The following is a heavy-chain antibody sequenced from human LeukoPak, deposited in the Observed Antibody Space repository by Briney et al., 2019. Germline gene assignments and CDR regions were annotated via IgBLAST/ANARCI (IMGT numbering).Heavy chain of an antibody. CDR2: ISYDGSNT. CDR3: AKPYYYGSRSYMDY. CDR1: GFTFSSYG. Sequence: GGSLRLSCAASGFTFSSYGMHWVRQARGKGLEWVAVISYDGSNTYYADSVKGRFTISRDNSKNMLYLQMNSLRAEDTAVYYCAKPYYYGSRSYMDYWGHGTLVTVSS. D-gene: IGHD3-10*01. V-gene: IGHV3-30*18. J-gene: IGHJ4*01.